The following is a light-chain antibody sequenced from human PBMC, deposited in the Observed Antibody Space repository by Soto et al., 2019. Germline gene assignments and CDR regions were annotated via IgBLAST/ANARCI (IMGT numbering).Light chain of an antibody. CDR3: QVWDSRSDQV. CDR2: DDS. V-gene: IGLV3-21*02. J-gene: IGLJ3*02. Sequence: SYVVSQPPSVSVAPGQTARITCGESDIGSKSVHWYQQRPGQAPVLVVYDDSDRPSGIPERFSGSNSGNTATLTISRVEAGDEADYYCQVWDSRSDQVFGGGTKLTVL. CDR1: DIGSKS.